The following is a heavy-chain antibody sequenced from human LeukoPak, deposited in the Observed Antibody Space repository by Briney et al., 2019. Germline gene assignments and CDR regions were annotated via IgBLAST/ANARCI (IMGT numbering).Heavy chain of an antibody. CDR3: ARDRFNSGSYYFRGVFDI. V-gene: IGHV4-31*03. CDR2: IYYSGST. D-gene: IGHD1-26*01. Sequence: PSETLSLTCTVSGASISGDGYYWSWVRQPPGKGLEWIGYIYYSGSTYYYPSLESRFTISVDTSKNQFSLKLSSVTAADTAVYYCARDRFNSGSYYFRGVFDIWGQGTMVTVSS. CDR1: GASISGDGYY. J-gene: IGHJ3*02.